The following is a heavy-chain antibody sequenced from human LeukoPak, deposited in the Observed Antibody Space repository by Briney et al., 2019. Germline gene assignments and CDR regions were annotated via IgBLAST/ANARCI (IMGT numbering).Heavy chain of an antibody. V-gene: IGHV4-34*01. Sequence: SETLSLTCAVYGGSFSGYYWSWIRPPPGKGLEWIGEINHSGSTNYNPSLKSRVTISVDTSKNQSSLKLSSVPAADTAVYYCARGSVVTAIPRPFDYWGQGTLVTVSS. CDR1: GGSFSGYY. CDR2: INHSGST. J-gene: IGHJ4*02. CDR3: ARGSVVTAIPRPFDY. D-gene: IGHD2-21*02.